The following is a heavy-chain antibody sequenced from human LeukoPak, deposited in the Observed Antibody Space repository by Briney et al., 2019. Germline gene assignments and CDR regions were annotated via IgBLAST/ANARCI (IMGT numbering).Heavy chain of an antibody. J-gene: IGHJ4*02. CDR2: IYPGDSDT. CDR3: ARHIRYSGSYYFDY. D-gene: IGHD1-26*01. V-gene: IGHV5-51*01. CDR1: GYSFTSYW. Sequence: GEPLKISCKGSGYSFTSYWIGWVRQMPGKGLEWMGIIYPGDSDTRYSPSFEGEVTISADKSISTAYLQWSSLKASDTAMYYCARHIRYSGSYYFDYWGQGTLVSVST.